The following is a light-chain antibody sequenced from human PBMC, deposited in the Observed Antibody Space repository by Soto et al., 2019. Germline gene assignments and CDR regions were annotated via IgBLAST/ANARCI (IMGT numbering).Light chain of an antibody. V-gene: IGKV3-11*01. CDR2: VAF. Sequence: EIVLTQSPATLSLSPGERAILSCRASQRVSSYLAWYQQKPGHAPRLLIYVAFNMATGIPARFSGSGSGTDFTLTISSLEPEDFAVYYCQQRSNWPPMYTFGQGNKLEIK. J-gene: IGKJ2*01. CDR1: QRVSSY. CDR3: QQRSNWPPMYT.